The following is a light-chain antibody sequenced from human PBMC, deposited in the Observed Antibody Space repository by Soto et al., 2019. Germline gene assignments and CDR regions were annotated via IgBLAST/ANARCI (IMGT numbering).Light chain of an antibody. J-gene: IGLJ1*01. CDR3: AAWEDSLNGYV. V-gene: IGLV1-44*01. Sequence: QSVLTHPPSESGTPGQRLNISCSGSSSNIGSNTVNWYQHLPVTAPTRLINSDNQRPSGVPDRFSGSQSGTSASLAISGFQSEDEADYHCAAWEDSLNGYVFGTGTQV. CDR2: SDN. CDR1: SSNIGSNT.